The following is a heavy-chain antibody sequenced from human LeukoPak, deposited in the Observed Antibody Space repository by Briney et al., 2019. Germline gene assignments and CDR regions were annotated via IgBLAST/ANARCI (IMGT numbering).Heavy chain of an antibody. J-gene: IGHJ3*02. Sequence: GGSLRLSCAVSGFTFDDYGMSWIRQVPGKGLEWISGINWNGGSPSYADSVKGRFTISRDNAKNSLFLQMNSLRDEDTAFYYCARRISVAGGGTAFEMWGQGTLVTVSS. CDR3: ARRISVAGGGTAFEM. D-gene: IGHD6-19*01. V-gene: IGHV3-20*04. CDR1: GFTFDDYG. CDR2: INWNGGSP.